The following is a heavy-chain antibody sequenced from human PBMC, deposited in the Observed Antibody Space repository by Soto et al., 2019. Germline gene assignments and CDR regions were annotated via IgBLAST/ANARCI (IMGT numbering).Heavy chain of an antibody. D-gene: IGHD1-26*01. CDR3: ARHPIVAATSHYYGMDV. CDR2: IDPSDSYT. J-gene: IGHJ6*02. Sequence: GESLKISCKGSGYSFTSYWISWVRQMPGKGLEWMGRIDPSDSYTNYSPSFQDHVTISADKSISTAYLQWSSLKASDTAMYYCARHPIVAATSHYYGMDVWGQGTTVTVSS. V-gene: IGHV5-10-1*01. CDR1: GYSFTSYW.